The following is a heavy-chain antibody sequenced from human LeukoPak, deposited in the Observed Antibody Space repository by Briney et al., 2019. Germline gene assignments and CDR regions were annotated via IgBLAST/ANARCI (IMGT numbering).Heavy chain of an antibody. Sequence: GGSLRLSCAASGFTFSKYAMSWVRQAPGEGLEWVSSISGSGGSTLYADSVKGRFTISRDNSKNTLYLQMNSLRAEDTAVYYCAKAYYDSSGYYNYFDYWGQGTLVTVSS. V-gene: IGHV3-23*01. J-gene: IGHJ4*02. CDR3: AKAYYDSSGYYNYFDY. CDR1: GFTFSKYA. D-gene: IGHD3-22*01. CDR2: ISGSGGST.